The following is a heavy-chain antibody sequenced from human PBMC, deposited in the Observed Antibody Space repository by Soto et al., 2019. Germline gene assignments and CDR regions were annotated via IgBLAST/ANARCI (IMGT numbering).Heavy chain of an antibody. D-gene: IGHD3-22*01. J-gene: IGHJ6*02. CDR3: ARDVSFSHYYDSSGLEGLTTHRPKYGMDV. V-gene: IGHV1-46*01. CDR2: INPSGGST. CDR1: GYTFTSYY. Sequence: GASVKVSCKASGYTFTSYYMHWVRQAPGQGLEWMGIINPSGGSTSYAQKFQGRVTMTRDTSTSTVYMELSSLRSEDTAVYYCARDVSFSHYYDSSGLEGLTTHRPKYGMDVWGQGTTVTVSS.